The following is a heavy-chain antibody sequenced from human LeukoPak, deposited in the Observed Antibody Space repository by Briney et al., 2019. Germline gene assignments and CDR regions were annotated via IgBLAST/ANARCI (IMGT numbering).Heavy chain of an antibody. Sequence: GESLKISCKGSGYRFSNYWIAWVRQMPGKGLEWMGIIYPGDSDTRYSPSFQGQVTISADKSISTAYLQWSSLKASDTAMYYCARLFFGVPPGAFDIWGQGTMVTVSS. CDR3: ARLFFGVPPGAFDI. J-gene: IGHJ3*02. CDR1: GYRFSNYW. V-gene: IGHV5-51*01. CDR2: IYPGDSDT. D-gene: IGHD3-3*01.